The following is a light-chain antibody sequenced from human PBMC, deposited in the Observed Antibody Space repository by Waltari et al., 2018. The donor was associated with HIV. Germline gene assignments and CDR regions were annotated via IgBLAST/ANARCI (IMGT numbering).Light chain of an antibody. V-gene: IGLV1-40*01. J-gene: IGLJ3*02. CDR3: QSYDISLSGWV. CDR1: SSNIGAGYD. CDR2: GNH. Sequence: QSVLTQPPSVSGAPGQRVTISCTGSSSNIGAGYDVHWYQQFPGKAPKVLIYGNHYRPAGVPDRFSGSKSGSSASLLITGLQAEDDADYYCQSYDISLSGWVFGGGTKLTVL.